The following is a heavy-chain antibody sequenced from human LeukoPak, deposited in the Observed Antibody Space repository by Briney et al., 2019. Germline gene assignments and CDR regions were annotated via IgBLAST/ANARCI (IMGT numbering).Heavy chain of an antibody. J-gene: IGHJ4*02. D-gene: IGHD3/OR15-3a*01. CDR1: GGSISSSSYY. CDR3: ARQTGSGLFILP. Sequence: PSETLSLTCTVSGGSISSSSYYWGWIRQPPGKGLEWIGSIYYSGNTYYNASLKSQVSISIDTSKNHFSLRLTSVTAADTAVYYCARQTGSGLFILPGGQGTLVTVSS. V-gene: IGHV4-39*01. CDR2: IYYSGNT.